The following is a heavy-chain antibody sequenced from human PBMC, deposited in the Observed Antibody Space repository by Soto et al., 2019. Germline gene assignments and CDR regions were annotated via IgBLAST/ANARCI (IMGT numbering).Heavy chain of an antibody. V-gene: IGHV3-7*01. Sequence: EVQLVESGGGLVQPGGSLRLSCAASGFTFSSYWMSWVRQAPGKGLEWVANIKQDGSEKYYVDSVKGRLTITRDNAKYPVYLQRNGLRGEDTAVYYCAREPHIVVVPAAIEYYYYYMDGWGKGTTVTVSS. CDR1: GFTFSSYW. CDR3: AREPHIVVVPAAIEYYYYYMDG. D-gene: IGHD2-2*01. CDR2: IKQDGSEK. J-gene: IGHJ6*03.